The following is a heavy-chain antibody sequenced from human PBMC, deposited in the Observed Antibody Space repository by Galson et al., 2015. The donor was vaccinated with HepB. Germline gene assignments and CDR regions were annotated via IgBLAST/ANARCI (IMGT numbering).Heavy chain of an antibody. V-gene: IGHV3-23*01. CDR1: GFTFSSYA. J-gene: IGHJ6*02. D-gene: IGHD3-9*01. Sequence: SLRLSCAASGFTFSSYAMSWVRQAPGKGLEWVSAISGSGGSTYYADSVKGRFTISRDNSKNTLYPQMNSLRAEDTAVYYCAKDGTEGYDILTGYFYYYYGMDVWGQGTTVTVSS. CDR3: AKDGTEGYDILTGYFYYYYGMDV. CDR2: ISGSGGST.